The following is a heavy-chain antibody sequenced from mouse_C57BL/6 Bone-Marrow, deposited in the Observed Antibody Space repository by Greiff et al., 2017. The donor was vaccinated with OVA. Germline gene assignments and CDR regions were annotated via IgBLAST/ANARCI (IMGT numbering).Heavy chain of an antibody. CDR3: ARGETAQATSAY. CDR2: IDPEDGDT. J-gene: IGHJ3*01. D-gene: IGHD3-2*02. Sequence: VQLQQSGAELVKPGASVKLSCTASGFNIKDYYMHWVKQRTEQGLEWIGRIDPEDGDTKYAPKFPGKATITADTSSNTAYLQLSSLTSEDTAVYYCARGETAQATSAYWGQGTLVTVSA. V-gene: IGHV14-2*01. CDR1: GFNIKDYY.